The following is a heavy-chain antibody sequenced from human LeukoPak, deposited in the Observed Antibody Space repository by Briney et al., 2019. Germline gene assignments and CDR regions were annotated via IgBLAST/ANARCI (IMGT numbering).Heavy chain of an antibody. D-gene: IGHD6-6*01. CDR3: ARDHEVSSSSFDY. J-gene: IGHJ4*02. CDR1: GFPFSTHSL. Sequence: GSLRLSCAASGFPFSTHSLNWVRQAPGKGLEWIGTIYYSGNTYYNPSLESRVTISVDTSKNQFSLKLTSVTAADTAVYYCARDHEVSSSSFDYWGQGTLVTVSS. CDR2: IYYSGNT. V-gene: IGHV4-39*07.